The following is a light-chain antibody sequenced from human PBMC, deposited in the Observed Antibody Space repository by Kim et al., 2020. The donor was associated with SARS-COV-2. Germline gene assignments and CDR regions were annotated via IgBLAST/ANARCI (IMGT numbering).Light chain of an antibody. V-gene: IGKV3-20*01. CDR1: QSVSSTY. CDR2: GTS. CDR3: QQYGTSPRT. J-gene: IGKJ4*01. Sequence: SPGEGATLSCRATQSVSSTYLAWYQLKSGQAPRLLIYGTSTRATGTPDRFSGSGSGTDFTLTISRLEPEDFAVYYCQQYGTSPRTFGGGTKVDIK.